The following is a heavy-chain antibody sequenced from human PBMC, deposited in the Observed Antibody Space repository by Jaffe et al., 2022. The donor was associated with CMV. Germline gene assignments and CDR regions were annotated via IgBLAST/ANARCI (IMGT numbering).Heavy chain of an antibody. V-gene: IGHV1-69*09. CDR2: IVPILAIV. CDR3: ARGRYDSSIYRPYYFDY. Sequence: QVQLVQSGAEVKKPGSSVKVSCKASGGTFSSYAISWVRQAPGQGLEWMGRIVPILAIVNYAQKFQGRVTITADKSTSTAYMELSSLTSEDTAVYYCARGRYDSSIYRPYYFDYWGQGTLVTVSS. CDR1: GGTFSSYA. D-gene: IGHD3-22*01. J-gene: IGHJ4*02.